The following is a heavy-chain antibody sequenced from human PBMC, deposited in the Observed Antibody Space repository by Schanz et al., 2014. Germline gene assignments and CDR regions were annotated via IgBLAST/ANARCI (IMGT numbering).Heavy chain of an antibody. CDR2: ISYDGRNK. CDR1: GFTFSSYA. CDR3: AKQIHYDILTVTRN. V-gene: IGHV3-30-3*01. Sequence: QVQLVESGGGVVQPGRSLRLSCAASGFTFSSYAMHWVRQAPGKGLEWVAVISYDGRNKYYADSVKGRFTISRDNSKNTLYLQRNSLRAEDTAVYYCAKQIHYDILTVTRNWGQGTLVTVSS. J-gene: IGHJ4*02. D-gene: IGHD3-9*01.